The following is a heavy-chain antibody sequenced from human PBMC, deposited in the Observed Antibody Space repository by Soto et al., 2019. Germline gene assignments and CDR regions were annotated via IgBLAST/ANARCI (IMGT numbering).Heavy chain of an antibody. CDR3: ARHDHLRYFDWLVPY. J-gene: IGHJ4*02. V-gene: IGHV4-39*01. Sequence: QLQLQESGPGLVKPSETLSLTCTVSGGSISSSGYSWGWIRQPPGKGLEWIGSIYYTGSTYYNPSLKSRVTISVDTSKNQFSLKLSSVTAADTAVYYCARHDHLRYFDWLVPYWGQGTLVTVSS. CDR1: GGSISSSGYS. CDR2: IYYTGST. D-gene: IGHD3-9*01.